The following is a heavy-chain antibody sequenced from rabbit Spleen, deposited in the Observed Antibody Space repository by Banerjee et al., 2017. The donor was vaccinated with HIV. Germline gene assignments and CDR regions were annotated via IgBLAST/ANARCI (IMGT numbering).Heavy chain of an antibody. J-gene: IGHJ3*01. CDR3: ARDTGTSFSTYGMDL. Sequence: QEQLVESGGGLVQPGGSLTLSCKASGIDLMSIAMSWVRQAPGKGLEWIGDIYPVFGITNYANGVKGRFTISRSTSLNTVTLQMTSLTAADTATYFCARDTGTSFSTYGMDLGGQGTLVTV. V-gene: IGHV1S47*01. CDR2: IYPVFGIT. D-gene: IGHD8-1*01. CDR1: GIDLMSIA.